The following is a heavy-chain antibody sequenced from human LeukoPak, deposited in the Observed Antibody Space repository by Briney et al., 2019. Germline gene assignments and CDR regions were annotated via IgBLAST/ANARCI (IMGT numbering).Heavy chain of an antibody. D-gene: IGHD3-10*01. V-gene: IGHV4-59*01. CDR2: MYNSGST. J-gene: IGHJ6*03. CDR3: ARAPPRTYYYYMDV. CDR1: GGSMSSYY. Sequence: PSETLSLTCNASGGSMSSYYWTWIRQPPGKGLEWIGYMYNSGSTNYNPSLKSRVTISVDTSKNQFSLNLTSVTAADTAVYYCARAPPRTYYYYMDVWGKGTTVTVSS.